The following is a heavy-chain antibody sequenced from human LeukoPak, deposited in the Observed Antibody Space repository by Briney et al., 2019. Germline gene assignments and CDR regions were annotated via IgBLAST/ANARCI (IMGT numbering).Heavy chain of an antibody. CDR2: ISAYNGNT. D-gene: IGHD3-10*01. CDR3: ARDSRGSGSYYGWFDP. CDR1: GYTFTSYG. Sequence: ASVKVSCKASGYTFTSYGISWVRQAPGQGLEWMGRISAYNGNTNYAQKLQGRVTMTTDTSTSTAYMELRSLRSDDTAVYYCARDSRGSGSYYGWFDPWGQGTLVTVSS. J-gene: IGHJ5*02. V-gene: IGHV1-18*01.